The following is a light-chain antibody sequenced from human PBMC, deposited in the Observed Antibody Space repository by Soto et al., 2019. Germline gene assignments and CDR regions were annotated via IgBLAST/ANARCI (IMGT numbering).Light chain of an antibody. V-gene: IGKV1-27*01. CDR3: QKYDSTPT. J-gene: IGKJ1*01. CDR2: SAS. Sequence: DIQMTQSPSSLYASVGDRVSITCRPSQGVGDALAWYQQHPGAVPKLLIHSASTLQSGVPSRFSGSGSGTDFTLTITGLQPEDVATYYCQKYDSTPTFGPGTKVDIK. CDR1: QGVGDA.